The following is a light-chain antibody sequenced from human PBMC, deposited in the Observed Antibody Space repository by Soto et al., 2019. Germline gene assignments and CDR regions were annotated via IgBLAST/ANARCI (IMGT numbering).Light chain of an antibody. CDR3: QQYGSSLGVT. J-gene: IGKJ4*01. Sequence: EIAVTQSPHSMAVSLGERATINCKCTQSVSYSSNNRNYLAWYQQKPGQAPRLLIYDASSRATGIPDRFSGSGSGTDFTLTISRLEPDDFSVYYCQQYGSSLGVTFRGGTKVDIK. CDR1: QSVSYSSNNRNY. V-gene: IGKV3-20*01. CDR2: DAS.